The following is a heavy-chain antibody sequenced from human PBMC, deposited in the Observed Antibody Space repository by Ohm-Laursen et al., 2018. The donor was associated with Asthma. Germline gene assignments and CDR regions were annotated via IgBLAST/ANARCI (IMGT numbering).Heavy chain of an antibody. CDR2: IKSKTDGGTT. Sequence: SLRLSRAASGFILSNYGMHWVRQAPGKGLEWVGRIKSKTDGGTTDYAAPVKGRFTISRDDSKNTLYLQMNSLKTEDTAVYYCLTVLLWFGDRRYQGTNWGQGTLVTVSS. V-gene: IGHV3-15*01. CDR1: GFILSNYG. J-gene: IGHJ4*02. D-gene: IGHD3-10*01. CDR3: LTVLLWFGDRRYQGTN.